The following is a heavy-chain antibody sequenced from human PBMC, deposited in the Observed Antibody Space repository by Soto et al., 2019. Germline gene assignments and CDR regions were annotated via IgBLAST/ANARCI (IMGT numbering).Heavy chain of an antibody. CDR2: IYHSGNT. J-gene: IGHJ4*02. V-gene: IGHV4-39*01. Sequence: SETLSLTCSVSGDSIGSSTNYWGWIRQPPGKGLEWIGTIYHSGNTYYNPTLKSRVAISVDMSKNRFSLRLNSVTAADTAVYYCARHEWLQLWLVTEYWGQGALVTVSS. D-gene: IGHD5-18*01. CDR3: ARHEWLQLWLVTEY. CDR1: GDSIGSSTNY.